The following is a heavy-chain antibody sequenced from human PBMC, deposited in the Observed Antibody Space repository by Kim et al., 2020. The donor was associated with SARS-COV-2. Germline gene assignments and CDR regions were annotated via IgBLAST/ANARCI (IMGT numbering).Heavy chain of an antibody. V-gene: IGHV4-39*01. D-gene: IGHD6-13*01. CDR3: ARSPGYSSSWGFDY. Sequence: SETLSLTCTVSGGSISSSSYYWGWIRQPPGKGLEWIVSIYYSGSTYYNPSLKSRVTISVDTSKNQFSLKLSSVTAADTAVYYCARSPGYSSSWGFDYWGQGTLVTVSS. J-gene: IGHJ4*02. CDR1: GGSISSSSYY. CDR2: IYYSGST.